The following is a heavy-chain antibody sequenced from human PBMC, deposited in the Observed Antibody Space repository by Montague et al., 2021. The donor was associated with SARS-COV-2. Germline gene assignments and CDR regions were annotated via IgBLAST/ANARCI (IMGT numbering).Heavy chain of an antibody. CDR2: INHSGST. J-gene: IGHJ6*02. CDR1: GGSFSGYY. V-gene: IGHV4-34*01. Sequence: SETLSLTCAVHGGSFSGYYWSWIRQPPGKGLEWIGEINHSGSTNYNPSLKSRVTISVDTSKNQFSLKLSSVTAADTAVYYCARGRTVTTFYYYHYYGMDVWGQGTTVTVSS. D-gene: IGHD4-17*01. CDR3: ARGRTVTTFYYYHYYGMDV.